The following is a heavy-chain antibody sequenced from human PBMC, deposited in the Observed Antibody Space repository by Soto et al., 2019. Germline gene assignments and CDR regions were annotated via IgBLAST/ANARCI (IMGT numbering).Heavy chain of an antibody. V-gene: IGHV3-30*18. CDR2: ISYDGSNK. D-gene: IGHD3-3*01. J-gene: IGHJ6*03. CDR3: AKDGNYDFWSGYYTYYYYYMDV. CDR1: GFTFSSYG. Sequence: GSLRLSCAASGFTFSSYGMHWVRQAPGKGLEWVAVISYDGSNKYYADSVKGRFTISRDNSKNTLYLQMNSLRAEDTAVYYCAKDGNYDFWSGYYTYYYYYMDVWGKGTTVTVSS.